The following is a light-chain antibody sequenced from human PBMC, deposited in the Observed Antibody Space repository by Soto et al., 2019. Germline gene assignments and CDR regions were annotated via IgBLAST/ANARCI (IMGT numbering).Light chain of an antibody. CDR3: QHYHSWPLT. J-gene: IGKJ4*01. V-gene: IGKV3-15*01. CDR1: QGVGST. Sequence: EIVMTQSPATLSVSPGERATLSCRASQGVGSTLAWYQQKPGQTPRLLIYAASTRATGVPARFSGSGSGTEFTLTSNSLQSEDFAVYYCQHYHSWPLTFGGGTKVESK. CDR2: AAS.